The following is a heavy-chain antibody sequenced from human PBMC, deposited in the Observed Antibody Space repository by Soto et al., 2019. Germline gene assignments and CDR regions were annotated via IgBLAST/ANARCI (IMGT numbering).Heavy chain of an antibody. V-gene: IGHV3-23*01. CDR1: GFTFNNYA. Sequence: EAQLLESGGGLVQPGGSLRLSCAASGFTFNNYAMSWVRQAPGKGLEWVSSIHGRGGCTYYTDSVTGRFTVARDDSKKSLYVRMCSLRVDDTAVYYCAEDAVAGNGEWDYFDPWGQGTLVTVSS. J-gene: IGHJ5*02. D-gene: IGHD6-19*01. CDR2: IHGRGGCT. CDR3: AEDAVAGNGEWDYFDP.